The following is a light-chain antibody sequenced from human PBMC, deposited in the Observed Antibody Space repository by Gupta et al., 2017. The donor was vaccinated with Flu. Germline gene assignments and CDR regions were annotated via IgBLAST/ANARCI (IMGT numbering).Light chain of an antibody. CDR3: SSYTSSYTYV. CDR1: SSDIGTYNR. CDR2: EVS. V-gene: IGLV2-18*02. J-gene: IGLJ1*01. Sequence: QSALTQPPSVSGSPGQSVTISCTGTSSDIGTYNRVSWYQQPPGTAPKLIIYEVSNRPSGVPDRFSGSKSGNTASLTISGLQGEDEADYYCSSYTSSYTYVCGTGTKVTVL.